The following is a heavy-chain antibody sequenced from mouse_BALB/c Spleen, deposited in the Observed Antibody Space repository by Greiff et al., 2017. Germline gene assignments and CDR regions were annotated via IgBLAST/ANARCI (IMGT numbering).Heavy chain of an antibody. Sequence: QGQLQQSGAELAKPGASVKMSCKASGYTFISYWMHWVKQRPGQGLEWIGYINPSTGYTEYNQKFKDKATLTADKSSSTAYMQLSSLTSEDSAVYYCARWITTVVASMDDWGQGTSVTVSS. J-gene: IGHJ4*01. CDR3: ARWITTVVASMDD. CDR1: GYTFISYW. CDR2: INPSTGYT. D-gene: IGHD1-1*01. V-gene: IGHV1-7*01.